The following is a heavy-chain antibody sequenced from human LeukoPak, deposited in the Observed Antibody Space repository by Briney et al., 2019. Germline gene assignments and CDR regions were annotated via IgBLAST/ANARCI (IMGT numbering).Heavy chain of an antibody. CDR3: ARAGGSTVSHSDY. D-gene: IGHD4-17*01. J-gene: IGHJ4*02. V-gene: IGHV3-11*04. CDR1: GFTFSGSY. CDR2: ISGSGTTI. Sequence: PGGSLRLSCAASGFTFSGSYMSWIRQAPGKGLEWVSYISGSGTTIYYADSVKGRFTISRDNAKNSLYLQLNSLRAEDTAVYYCARAGGSTVSHSDYWGQGTLVTVSS.